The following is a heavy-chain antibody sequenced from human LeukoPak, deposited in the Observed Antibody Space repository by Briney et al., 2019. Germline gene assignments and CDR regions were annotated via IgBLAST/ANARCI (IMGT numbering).Heavy chain of an antibody. D-gene: IGHD5-24*01. V-gene: IGHV3-66*01. Sequence: GGSLRPSCAASGFSVTSSHMSWVRQAPGKGLEWVSIIYSSGNTDYAGSVQGRFAISRDNSKNTLYLQMNSLRPEDTAVYYCARESAPHHGLDYWGQGTLVTVSS. CDR1: GFSVTSSH. J-gene: IGHJ4*02. CDR2: IYSSGNT. CDR3: ARESAPHHGLDY.